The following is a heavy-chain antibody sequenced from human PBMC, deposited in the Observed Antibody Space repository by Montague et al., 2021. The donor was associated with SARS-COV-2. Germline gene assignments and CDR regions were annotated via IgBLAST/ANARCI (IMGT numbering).Heavy chain of an antibody. CDR1: GFTFSSFC. J-gene: IGHJ6*02. V-gene: IGHV3-7*01. CDR3: ARVYLRCYSPTSGMDV. D-gene: IGHD2-15*01. CDR2: INQDESKK. Sequence: SLRLSCAASGFTFSSFCMPWVRQAPGKGLEWVADINQDESKKNYADSVKGQFTISRDNAKNSLYLQMNSLRAEDTALYYCARVYLRCYSPTSGMDVWGQGTTVTVSS.